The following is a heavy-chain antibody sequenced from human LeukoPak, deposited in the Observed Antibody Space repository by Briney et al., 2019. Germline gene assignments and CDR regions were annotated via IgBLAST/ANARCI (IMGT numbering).Heavy chain of an antibody. CDR1: GFVFSNYW. V-gene: IGHV3-7*01. CDR3: ARRKEVQTTFDY. Sequence: GGSLRLSCVASGFVFSNYWMGWVRQAPGKGLEWAANIKEDGGETYYVDSVKGRFTISRDNAKNSLDLQVNSLRDEDTAVYYCARRKEVQTTFDYWGQGTLVTVSS. CDR2: IKEDGGET. J-gene: IGHJ4*02. D-gene: IGHD4/OR15-4a*01.